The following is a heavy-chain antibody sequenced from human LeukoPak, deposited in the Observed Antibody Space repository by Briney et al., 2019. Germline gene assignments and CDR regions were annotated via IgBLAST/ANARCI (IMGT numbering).Heavy chain of an antibody. J-gene: IGHJ2*01. D-gene: IGHD3-3*01. CDR3: ARRGTIFGPESL. Sequence: SETLSLTCSVSGGSISYYYWTWIRQPPGKGLEWIGYIYTCGNTDYNPSLKSRVSMSLDTSKSQLSLNLSSVTAADTAVYFCARRGTIFGPESLWGRGTLVTVSS. CDR1: GGSISYYY. CDR2: IYTCGNT. V-gene: IGHV4-4*09.